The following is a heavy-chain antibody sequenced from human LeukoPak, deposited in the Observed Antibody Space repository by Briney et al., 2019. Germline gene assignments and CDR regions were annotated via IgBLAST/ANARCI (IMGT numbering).Heavy chain of an antibody. V-gene: IGHV1-18*01. Sequence: ASVNVSCKASGYTFISYGISWVRQAPGQGLEWMGWISAYNGNTNYAQKLQGRVTMTTDTSTSTAYMELRSLRSDDTAVYYCARVHVTVTTSGGAYGMDVWGQGTTVTVSS. CDR3: ARVHVTVTTSGGAYGMDV. CDR2: ISAYNGNT. D-gene: IGHD4-17*01. CDR1: GYTFISYG. J-gene: IGHJ6*02.